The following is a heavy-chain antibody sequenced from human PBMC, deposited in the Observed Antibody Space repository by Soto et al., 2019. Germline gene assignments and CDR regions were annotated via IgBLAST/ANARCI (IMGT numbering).Heavy chain of an antibody. CDR2: IYHGGST. V-gene: IGHV4-30-2*01. Sequence: PSETLSLTCTVSGGSFSSGGYSWCWIRQPPGKGLEWIGYIYHGGSTYYNPSLKSRVTISVDRSKNQFSLKLSSVTAADTAVYYCARGPPFLPWGQGTQVTVSS. CDR1: GGSFSSGGYS. J-gene: IGHJ5*02. CDR3: ARGPPFLP. D-gene: IGHD3-3*02.